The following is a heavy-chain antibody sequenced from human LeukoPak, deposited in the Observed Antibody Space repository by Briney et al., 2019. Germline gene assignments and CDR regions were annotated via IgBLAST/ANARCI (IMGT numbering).Heavy chain of an antibody. CDR1: GFTFSSYA. J-gene: IGHJ4*02. Sequence: GGSLRLSCAASGFTFSSYAMSWVRQAPGKGLEWVSAISGSGVRTYYADSVKGRFTISRDNSKNTLYLQMNSLRAEDTAVYYCAKSPQLLWFGELYFDYWGQGTLSPSPQ. D-gene: IGHD3-10*01. CDR2: ISGSGVRT. CDR3: AKSPQLLWFGELYFDY. V-gene: IGHV3-23*01.